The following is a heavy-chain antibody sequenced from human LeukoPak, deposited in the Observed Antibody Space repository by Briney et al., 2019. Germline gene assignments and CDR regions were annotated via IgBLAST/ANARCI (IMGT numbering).Heavy chain of an antibody. Sequence: GGSLRLSCAASGFTFSSYAMSWVRQAPGKGLEWVSIISGSGGSTYYADSVKGRFTISRDNSKNTLYLQMNSLRAEDTAVYYCARALTDSSGYRPYYYGMDVWGQGTTVTVSS. CDR1: GFTFSSYA. CDR3: ARALTDSSGYRPYYYGMDV. D-gene: IGHD3-22*01. J-gene: IGHJ6*02. CDR2: ISGSGGST. V-gene: IGHV3-23*01.